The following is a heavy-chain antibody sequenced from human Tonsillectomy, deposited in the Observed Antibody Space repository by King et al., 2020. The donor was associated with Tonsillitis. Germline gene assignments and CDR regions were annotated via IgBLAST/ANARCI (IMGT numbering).Heavy chain of an antibody. V-gene: IGHV2-5*01. D-gene: IGHD6-6*01. CDR2: ISWNDDK. J-gene: IGHJ6*02. Sequence: TLKESGPTLVKPTQTLTLTCTFSGFSFSTTGVGVGWIRQPPGKALEWLALISWNDDKRYSPSLKSRLTITTDTSKNQVVLTMTNIDPVDTATYYCAHRLVQYRVNYGIDVWGQGTTVTVSS. CDR1: GFSFSTTGVG. CDR3: AHRLVQYRVNYGIDV.